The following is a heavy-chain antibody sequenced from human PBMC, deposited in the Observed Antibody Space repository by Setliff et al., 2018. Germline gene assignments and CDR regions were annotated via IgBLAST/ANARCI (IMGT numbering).Heavy chain of an antibody. V-gene: IGHV4-39*07. D-gene: IGHD2-15*01. CDR1: GGSISSSSYF. CDR3: ARLGSAGFLGDY. J-gene: IGHJ4*02. CDR2: IFISGGIT. Sequence: SETLSLTCTVSGGSISSSSYFWGWIRQPPGKGLEWIGNIFISGGITHYSPSLRSRVTIVVDTSKNQFSLKLTSVTAADTAVYYCARLGSAGFLGDYWGQGTLVTVSS.